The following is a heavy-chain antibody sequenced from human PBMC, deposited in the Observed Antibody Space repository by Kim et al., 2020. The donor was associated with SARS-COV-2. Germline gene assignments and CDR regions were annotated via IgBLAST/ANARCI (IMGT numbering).Heavy chain of an antibody. V-gene: IGHV1-46*01. CDR2: INPRDGRA. Sequence: ASVKVSCKASGYSFTRYYIHWMRQAPGQGFTWMGVINPRDGRADYAQKFQGRITMTRETSTGTVYLEVATLRIDDTALYFCARNFRVDTVVPGDFWGQGTLVTVSS. D-gene: IGHD5-18*01. CDR1: GYSFTRYY. CDR3: ARNFRVDTVVPGDF. J-gene: IGHJ4*02.